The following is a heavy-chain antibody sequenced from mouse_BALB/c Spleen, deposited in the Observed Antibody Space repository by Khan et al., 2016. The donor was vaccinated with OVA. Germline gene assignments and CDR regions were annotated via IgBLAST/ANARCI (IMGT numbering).Heavy chain of an antibody. Sequence: VQLQQSGPEVVKPGASVRISCKASGYSFTNYYINWVKQRPGQGLEWIGWIYPGNVNTKYNENFKGKATLTADKSSSTTYMHRSSMTSEDSAVYFWAREGYYGNYRAWFAYWGQGTLVTVSA. CDR1: GYSFTNYY. CDR2: IYPGNVNT. V-gene: IGHV1S56*01. CDR3: AREGYYGNYRAWFAY. D-gene: IGHD2-1*01. J-gene: IGHJ3*01.